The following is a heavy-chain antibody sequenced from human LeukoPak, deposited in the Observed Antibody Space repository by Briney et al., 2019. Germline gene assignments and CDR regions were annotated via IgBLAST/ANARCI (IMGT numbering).Heavy chain of an antibody. CDR3: AKDHVDTAMGYFDY. D-gene: IGHD5-18*01. J-gene: IGHJ4*02. V-gene: IGHV3-7*01. Sequence: GGSLRLSCAASGFTFSTYWMSWVRQAPGKRLEWVANIKADGTEKYYVDSVRGRFTISRDNAKNSLYLQMNSLRAEDTAVYYCAKDHVDTAMGYFDYWGQGTLVTVSS. CDR1: GFTFSTYW. CDR2: IKADGTEK.